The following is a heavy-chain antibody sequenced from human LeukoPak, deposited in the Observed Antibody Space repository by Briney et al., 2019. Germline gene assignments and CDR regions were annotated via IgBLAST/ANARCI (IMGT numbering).Heavy chain of an antibody. CDR1: GDSVSNSLYY. D-gene: IGHD5-18*01. CDR3: ARVLRAASWRSYDY. Sequence: KASETLSLTCTVSGDSVSNSLYYWSWIRQPPGKGLEWIGYIYYNGGTNYNPSLKSRVTISIDTSTNQLSLRLNSMTAADTAVYYCARVLRAASWRSYDYWGQGSLVTVSS. V-gene: IGHV4-61*01. CDR2: IYYNGGT. J-gene: IGHJ4*02.